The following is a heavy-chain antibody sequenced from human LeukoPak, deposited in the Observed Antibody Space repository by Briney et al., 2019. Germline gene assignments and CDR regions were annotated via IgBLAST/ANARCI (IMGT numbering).Heavy chain of an antibody. D-gene: IGHD3-22*01. CDR2: ISGSGGST. CDR3: AKALDYYDSSGYYYFFDY. Sequence: GGSLRLSCAASGFALSAYGMHWVRQAPGKGLEWVSAISGSGGSTYYADSVKGRFTISRDNSKNTLYLQMNSLRAEDTAVYYCAKALDYYDSSGYYYFFDYWGQGTLVTVSS. J-gene: IGHJ4*02. CDR1: GFALSAYG. V-gene: IGHV3-23*01.